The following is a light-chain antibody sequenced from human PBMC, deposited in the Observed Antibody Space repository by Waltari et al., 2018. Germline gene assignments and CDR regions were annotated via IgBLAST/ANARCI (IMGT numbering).Light chain of an antibody. Sequence: QTVVTQEPSLTVSPGGTVTLTCASSTGTVTSVYYPNWFQQKPGQAPRARIYSTSNKYSWPPDRVSGSLLGGKAALTLSGVQPEDEAEYYCLLYYGCAGVFGGGTKLTVL. CDR3: LLYYGCAGV. CDR1: TGTVTSVYY. V-gene: IGLV7-43*01. CDR2: STS. J-gene: IGLJ3*02.